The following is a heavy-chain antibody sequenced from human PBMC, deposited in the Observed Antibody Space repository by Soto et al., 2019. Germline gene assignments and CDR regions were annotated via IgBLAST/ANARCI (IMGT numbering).Heavy chain of an antibody. CDR2: IYYSGST. CDR1: GGSISSYY. CDR3: ARHRTYYDILTGYRGGDWFDP. Sequence: SGTLSLTCTVSGGSISSYYWSWIRQPPGKGLEWIGYIYYSGSTNYNPSLKSRVTISVDTSKNQFSLKLSSVTAADTAVYYCARHRTYYDILTGYRGGDWFDPWGQGTLVTVSS. D-gene: IGHD3-9*01. V-gene: IGHV4-59*08. J-gene: IGHJ5*02.